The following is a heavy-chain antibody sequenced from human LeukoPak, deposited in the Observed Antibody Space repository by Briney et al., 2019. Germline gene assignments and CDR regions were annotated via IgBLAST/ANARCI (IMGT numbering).Heavy chain of an antibody. V-gene: IGHV4-34*01. CDR2: INHSGST. Sequence: PSETLSLTCAVYGGSFSGYYWSWIRQTPGKGLEWIGEINHSGSTNYNPSLKSRVTISVDTSKNQFSLKLSSVTAADTAVYYCARVGSRFGSLRGFDYWGQGTLVTVSS. CDR3: ARVGSRFGSLRGFDY. J-gene: IGHJ4*02. D-gene: IGHD1-26*01. CDR1: GGSFSGYY.